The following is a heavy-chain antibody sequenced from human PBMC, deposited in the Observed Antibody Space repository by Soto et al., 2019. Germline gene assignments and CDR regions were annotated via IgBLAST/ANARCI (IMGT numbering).Heavy chain of an antibody. Sequence: ASVKVSCKASGGTFSSYAISWVRQAPGQGLEWMGGIIPIFGTANYAQKFQGRVTITADESTSTAYMELSSLRSEDTAVYYCAGYCSSTSCRDWFDPWGQGTLVTVSS. CDR1: GGTFSSYA. J-gene: IGHJ5*02. CDR3: AGYCSSTSCRDWFDP. V-gene: IGHV1-69*13. CDR2: IIPIFGTA. D-gene: IGHD2-2*01.